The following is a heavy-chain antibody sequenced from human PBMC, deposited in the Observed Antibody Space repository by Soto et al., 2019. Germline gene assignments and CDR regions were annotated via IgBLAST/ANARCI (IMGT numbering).Heavy chain of an antibody. Sequence: QVQLVESGAGVFKPGRSLRLSCAASGFTFSSYGMHWVRQAPGKGLAWVAVIWYDGSNKYYADSVKGRFTISRDNSKNTLYLQMNSLRAEDTVVYYCARDSGAARAYWYFDLWGRGTLVTVSS. CDR1: GFTFSSYG. CDR2: IWYDGSNK. D-gene: IGHD6-6*01. CDR3: ARDSGAARAYWYFDL. J-gene: IGHJ2*01. V-gene: IGHV3-33*01.